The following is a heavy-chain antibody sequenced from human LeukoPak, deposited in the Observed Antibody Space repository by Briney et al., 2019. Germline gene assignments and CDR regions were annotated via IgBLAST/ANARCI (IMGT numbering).Heavy chain of an antibody. CDR3: ASHEGGLLVHDWFDP. V-gene: IGHV5-10-1*01. CDR1: GYSFTSYW. J-gene: IGHJ5*02. CDR2: IDPSHSYT. Sequence: GESLKISCKGSGYSFTSYWISWVRQMPGKGLEWMGRIDPSHSYTNYSPSFQGHVTISADKSISTAYLQWSSLKASDTAMYYCASHEGGLLVHDWFDPWGQGTLVTVSS. D-gene: IGHD2-21*01.